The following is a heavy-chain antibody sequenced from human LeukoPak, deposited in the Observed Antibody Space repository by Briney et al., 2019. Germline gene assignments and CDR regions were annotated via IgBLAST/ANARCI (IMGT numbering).Heavy chain of an antibody. CDR2: IYDGGST. Sequence: SGTLSLTCTVSGGSVNSYYLSWIRQPAGKTLEWIGRIYDGGSTNYNPSLKSRVTVSVDTSKNQISLKLSSVTAADTAVYYCAREAVGYYYGSGSYFPYYYYMDVWGKGTTVTISS. CDR1: GGSVNSYY. J-gene: IGHJ6*03. V-gene: IGHV4-4*07. D-gene: IGHD3-10*01. CDR3: AREAVGYYYGSGSYFPYYYYMDV.